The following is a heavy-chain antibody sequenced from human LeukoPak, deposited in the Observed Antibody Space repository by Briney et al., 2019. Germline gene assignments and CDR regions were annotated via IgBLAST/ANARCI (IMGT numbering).Heavy chain of an antibody. CDR2: ISGDGVST. CDR3: ARESGKFDY. Sequence: SGGSLRLSCVASGLPIGDFAMHWVRPAPGQGLVWVSLISGDGVSTFFTDSVKGRFSISRDNSKNSLFLEMSSLRTEDTAMYYCARESGKFDYWGQGTLVAVSS. J-gene: IGHJ4*02. CDR1: GLPIGDFA. V-gene: IGHV3-43*02.